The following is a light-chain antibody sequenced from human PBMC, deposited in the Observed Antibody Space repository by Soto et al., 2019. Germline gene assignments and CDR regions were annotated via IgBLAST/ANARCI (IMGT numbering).Light chain of an antibody. CDR1: SRDVGTYTY. V-gene: IGLV2-11*01. J-gene: IGLJ1*01. CDR3: CSYAGSYTHV. Sequence: QSALTRPRSVSGCPGQSVTISCTGTSRDVGTYTYVSWYQQHPGKAPKLIIYDVIKRPSGVPDRFSGSKSGNTASLTISGLQAEDEADYYCCSYAGSYTHVFGTGTKVTVL. CDR2: DVI.